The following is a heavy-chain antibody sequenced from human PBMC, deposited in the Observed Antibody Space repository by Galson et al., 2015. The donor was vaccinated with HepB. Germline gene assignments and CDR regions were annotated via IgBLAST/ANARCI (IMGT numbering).Heavy chain of an antibody. V-gene: IGHV6-1*01. CDR1: GDSVSSNSAA. Sequence: CAISGDSVSSNSAAWNRIRQSPSRGLEWLGRTYYRSKWYNDYAVSVKSRITINPDTSKNQFSLQLNSVTPEDTAVYYCARRGGSGYSSFDYWGQGTLVTVSS. D-gene: IGHD5-12*01. CDR2: TYYRSKWYN. CDR3: ARRGGSGYSSFDY. J-gene: IGHJ4*02.